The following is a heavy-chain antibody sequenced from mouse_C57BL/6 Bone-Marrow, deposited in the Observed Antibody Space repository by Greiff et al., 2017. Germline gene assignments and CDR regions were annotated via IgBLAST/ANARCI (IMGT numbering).Heavy chain of an antibody. J-gene: IGHJ1*03. CDR2: ITHSGET. V-gene: IGHV12-3*01. CDR3: AGDRDVGYFDV. Sequence: VQLQESGPGLVKPSQSLFLTCSITGFPITSGYYWIWIRQSPGKPLEWMGYITHSGETFYNPSLQSPISITRETSKNQFFLHLNSVTTEDTAMYYCAGDRDVGYFDVWGTGTTVTVSS. CDR1: GFPITSGYY.